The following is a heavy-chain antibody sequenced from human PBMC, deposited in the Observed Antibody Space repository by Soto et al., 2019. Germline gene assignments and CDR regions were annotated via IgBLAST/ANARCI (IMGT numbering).Heavy chain of an antibody. CDR1: GHSFTSYW. CDR3: AVDPYYYYYGMDV. CDR2: IDPSDSYT. Sequence: GESLKISCKGSGHSFTSYWISWVRQMPGKGLEWMGRIDPSDSYTNYSPSFQGHVTISADKSISTAYLQWSSLKASDTAMYYCAVDPYYYYYGMDVWGQGTTVTVSS. V-gene: IGHV5-10-1*01. J-gene: IGHJ6*02.